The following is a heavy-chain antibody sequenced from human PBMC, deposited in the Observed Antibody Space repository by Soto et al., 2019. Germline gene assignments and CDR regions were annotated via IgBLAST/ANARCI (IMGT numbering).Heavy chain of an antibody. CDR2: INPSGGST. Sequence: ASVKVSCKASGYTFINYGISWVRQASGQGLEWMGIINPSGGSTSYAQKFQGRVTMTSDTSTSTVYMELSSLRSEDTAMYYCARAKVPGSLYYFDYWGQGTLVTVSS. CDR1: GYTFINYG. CDR3: ARAKVPGSLYYFDY. J-gene: IGHJ4*02. V-gene: IGHV1-46*03.